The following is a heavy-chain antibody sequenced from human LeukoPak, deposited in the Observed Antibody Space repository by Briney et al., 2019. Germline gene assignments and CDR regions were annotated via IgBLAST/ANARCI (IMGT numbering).Heavy chain of an antibody. Sequence: PGGSLRLSCAASGFTVSSNYMSWIRQPPGKGLEWIGEISHSGSANHNPSLKSRVTISVDTSKNEFSLKLNSVSAADTAVYYCASVQLATTNFDSWGQGTLVTVSP. J-gene: IGHJ4*02. CDR3: ASVQLATTNFDS. CDR1: GFTVSSNY. CDR2: ISHSGSA. D-gene: IGHD1-1*01. V-gene: IGHV4-34*01.